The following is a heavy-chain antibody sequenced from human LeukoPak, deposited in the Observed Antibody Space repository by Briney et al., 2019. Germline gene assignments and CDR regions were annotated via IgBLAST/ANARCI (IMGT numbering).Heavy chain of an antibody. V-gene: IGHV3-30*03. J-gene: IGHJ4*02. CDR3: ARDHTYYDFWSGYYMGY. Sequence: GGSLRLSCAASGFTFSSYGMHWVRQAPGKGLEWVAVISYDGSNKYYADSVKGRFTISRDNSKNTLYLQMNSLRAEDTAVYYCARDHTYYDFWSGYYMGYWGQGTLVTVSS. CDR2: ISYDGSNK. D-gene: IGHD3-3*01. CDR1: GFTFSSYG.